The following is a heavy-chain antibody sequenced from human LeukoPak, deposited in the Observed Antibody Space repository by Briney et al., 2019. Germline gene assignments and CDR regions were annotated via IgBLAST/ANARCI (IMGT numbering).Heavy chain of an antibody. J-gene: IGHJ6*03. Sequence: PGGSRNLSLAASGFTFSTYGMHWFRQAPGKGLGGVAVIWYGGSNTYYADSVKGRFTISRDNAKNSLYLQMNGLRAEDTAVYYCARALLGRGGDMDVWGKGTTVTVSS. CDR3: ARALLGRGGDMDV. CDR2: IWYGGSNT. CDR1: GFTFSTYG. D-gene: IGHD4-23*01. V-gene: IGHV3-33*08.